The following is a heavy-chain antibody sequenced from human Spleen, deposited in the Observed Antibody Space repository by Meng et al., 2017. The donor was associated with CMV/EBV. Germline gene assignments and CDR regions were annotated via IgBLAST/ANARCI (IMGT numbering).Heavy chain of an antibody. CDR1: GFTFSTNG. CDR2: LSYDGSDK. J-gene: IGHJ4*02. CDR3: AKPGYSSSWYRYFDY. Sequence: SGFTFSTNGMHWVRQAPGRGLEWVASLSYDGSDKYYADSVKGRFTISRDNSKNTLYLHMNSLRAEDTAVYYCAKPGYSSSWYRYFDYWGQGTLVTVSS. D-gene: IGHD6-13*01. V-gene: IGHV3-30*04.